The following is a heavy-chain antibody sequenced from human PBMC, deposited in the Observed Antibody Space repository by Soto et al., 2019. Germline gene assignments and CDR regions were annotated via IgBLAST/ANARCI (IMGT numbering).Heavy chain of an antibody. CDR1: GYTFTIYC. CDR3: ARGRYGDY. V-gene: IGHV1-18*01. D-gene: IGHD1-1*01. CDR2: ISAHNGNT. J-gene: IGHJ4*02. Sequence: KKPGASVKVSCNVSGYTFTIYCITWVRQAPGQGLQWMGWISAHNGNTDYAQKLKGRVIVTRDTPASTAYMELRSLISDETAVYYCARGRYGDYWGQGALVTVSS.